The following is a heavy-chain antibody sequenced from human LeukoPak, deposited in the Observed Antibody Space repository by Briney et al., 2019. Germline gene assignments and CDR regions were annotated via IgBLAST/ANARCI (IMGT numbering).Heavy chain of an antibody. V-gene: IGHV1-2*02. D-gene: IGHD3-22*01. Sequence: ASVKFSCKAFGYTFTGYYMHWVRQAPGQGLEWMGWINPNSGGTNYAQKFQGRVTMTRDTSISTAYMELSRLRSDDTAVYYCARDADSSGYYCLYYFDYWGQGTLVTVSS. CDR3: ARDADSSGYYCLYYFDY. J-gene: IGHJ4*02. CDR2: INPNSGGT. CDR1: GYTFTGYY.